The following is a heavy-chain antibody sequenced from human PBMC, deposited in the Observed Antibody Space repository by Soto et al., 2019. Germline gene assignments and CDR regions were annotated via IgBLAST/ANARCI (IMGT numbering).Heavy chain of an antibody. Sequence: QVQLVQSGAEVKKPGSSVKVSCKASGGTFSSYTISWVRQAPGQGLEWMGRIIPILGIANYAQKFQGRVTITADKYTSTAYMELSSLRSEDTAVYYCARDHNTAMVTGHYYYYGMDVWGQGTTVTVSS. CDR3: ARDHNTAMVTGHYYYYGMDV. J-gene: IGHJ6*02. CDR2: IIPILGIA. D-gene: IGHD5-18*01. CDR1: GGTFSSYT. V-gene: IGHV1-69*08.